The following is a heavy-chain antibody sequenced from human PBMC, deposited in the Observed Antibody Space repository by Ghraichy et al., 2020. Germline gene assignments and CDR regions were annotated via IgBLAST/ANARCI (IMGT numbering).Heavy chain of an antibody. CDR2: IKSKTDGGTT. CDR3: TRAGVATFYYYYYGMDV. D-gene: IGHD5-12*01. J-gene: IGHJ6*02. CDR1: GFTFSNAW. V-gene: IGHV3-15*01. Sequence: ESLNISCAASGFTFSNAWMSWVRQAPGKGLEWVGRIKSKTDGGTTDYAAPVKDRFTISRDDSKNTLYLQMNSLKTEDAAVYYCTRAGVATFYYYYYGMDVWGQGTTVTVSS.